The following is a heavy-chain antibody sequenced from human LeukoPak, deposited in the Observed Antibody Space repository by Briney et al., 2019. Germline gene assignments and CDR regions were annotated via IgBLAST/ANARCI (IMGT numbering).Heavy chain of an antibody. J-gene: IGHJ3*02. V-gene: IGHV4-59*08. CDR2: IYYSGST. CDR1: GGSISSYY. D-gene: IGHD1-26*01. CDR3: VRLDSGTYYDAFDI. Sequence: SETLSLTCTVPGGSISSYYWSWIRQPPGKGLEWIGYIYYSGSTNYNPSLKSRATTSVDTSKNQLSLKLSSVTAADTAVYYCVRLDSGTYYDAFDIWGQGTMVTVSS.